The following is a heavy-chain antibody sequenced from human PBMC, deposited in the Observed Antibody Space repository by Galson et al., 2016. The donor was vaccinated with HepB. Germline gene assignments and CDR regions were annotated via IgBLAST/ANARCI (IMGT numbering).Heavy chain of an antibody. CDR2: ISHDGSNR. CDR3: TRGSFSRRGALHFDY. CDR1: GFTFSSFS. V-gene: IGHV3-30-3*01. D-gene: IGHD1-26*01. Sequence: SLRLSCAASGFTFSSFSMHWVRQSPGEGLEWVAVISHDGSNRYDADSVQGRFTISRDNSKKTLHLEINSLRPEDTAVYYCTRGSFSRRGALHFDYLGQGALFTVAS. J-gene: IGHJ4*02.